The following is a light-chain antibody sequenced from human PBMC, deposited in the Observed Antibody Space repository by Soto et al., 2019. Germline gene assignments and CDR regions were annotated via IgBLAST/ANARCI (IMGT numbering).Light chain of an antibody. CDR2: DVS. CDR1: SSNVGGYSF. J-gene: IGLJ2*01. CDR3: SSYTSSSTLVV. V-gene: IGLV2-14*01. Sequence: QSALTQPASVSGSPGQSITISCTGTSSNVGGYSFVSWYQQHPGTAPQLMIYDVSNRPSGVSNRFSGSKSGNTASLTISGLQAEDEADYYCSSYTSSSTLVVFGGGTKLTVL.